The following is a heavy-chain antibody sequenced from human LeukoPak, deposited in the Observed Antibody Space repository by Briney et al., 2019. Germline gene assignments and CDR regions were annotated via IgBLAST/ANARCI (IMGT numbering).Heavy chain of an antibody. J-gene: IGHJ4*02. CDR2: ISAYNGNT. CDR1: GYTFSGFY. V-gene: IGHV1-18*04. Sequence: ASVKVSCKASGYTFSGFYIHWVRQAPGQGLEWMGWISAYNGNTNYAQKLQGRVTMTTDTSTSTAYMELRSLRSDDTAVYYCARLLGYCSSTSCDDCWGQGTLVTVSS. CDR3: ARLLGYCSSTSCDDC. D-gene: IGHD2-2*01.